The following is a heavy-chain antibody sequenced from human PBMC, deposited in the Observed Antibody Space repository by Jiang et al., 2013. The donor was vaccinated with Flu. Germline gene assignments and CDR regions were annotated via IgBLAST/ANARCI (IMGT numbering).Heavy chain of an antibody. V-gene: IGHV4-38-2*02. CDR3: AGGYCSGGSCPSSNWFDP. Sequence: GLVKPSETLSLTCTVSGYSISSGYYWGWIRQPPGKGLEWIGSIYHSGSTYYNPSLKSRVTISVDTSKNQFSLKLSSVTAADTAVYYCAGGYCSGGSCPSSNWFDPWGQGTLVTVSS. CDR1: GYSISSGYY. J-gene: IGHJ5*02. D-gene: IGHD2-15*01. CDR2: IYHSGST.